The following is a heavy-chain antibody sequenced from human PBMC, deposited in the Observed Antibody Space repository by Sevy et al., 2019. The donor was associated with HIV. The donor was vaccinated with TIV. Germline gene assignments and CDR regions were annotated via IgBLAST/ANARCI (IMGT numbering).Heavy chain of an antibody. J-gene: IGHJ6*02. CDR2: IKSETDGGTA. CDR3: ASVVKNDFWDGHVNYYGLDV. D-gene: IGHD3-3*01. CDR1: GFTFNYAW. V-gene: IGHV3-15*01. Sequence: GGSLRLSCAASGFTFNYAWMSWVRQAPGKGLEWVGRIKSETDGGTADYAAHVKGRFTISRDDSENTLYLQMNSLKTEDTAVYYCASVVKNDFWDGHVNYYGLDVWGQGTTVTVS.